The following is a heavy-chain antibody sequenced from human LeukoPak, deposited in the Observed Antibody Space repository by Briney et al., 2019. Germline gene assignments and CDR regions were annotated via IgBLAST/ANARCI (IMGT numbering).Heavy chain of an antibody. CDR2: IYTSGST. V-gene: IGHV4-61*02. D-gene: IGHD5-24*01. CDR3: ARGETGRDGYNKEFDY. CDR1: GGSITSSSYY. Sequence: SETLSLTCTVSGGSITSSSYYWSWIRQPAGKGLEWIGRIYTSGSTNYNPSLKSRVTISVDTSKNQFSLKLSSVTAADTAVYYCARGETGRDGYNKEFDYWGQGTLVTVSS. J-gene: IGHJ4*02.